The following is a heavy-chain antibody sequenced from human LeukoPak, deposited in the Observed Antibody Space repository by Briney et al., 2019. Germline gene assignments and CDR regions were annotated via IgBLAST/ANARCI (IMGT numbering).Heavy chain of an antibody. J-gene: IGHJ4*02. Sequence: ASVRVSCKASGYTFTNYGFSWVRQAPGQGLEWMGWITAYNGNTNYAQKLQGRVTMTTDTSTSTAYMELRSLRSDDTAVYYCARTPRSGSYYPDYWGQGTLVTVSS. D-gene: IGHD3-10*01. CDR3: ARTPRSGSYYPDY. CDR1: GYTFTNYG. V-gene: IGHV1-18*01. CDR2: ITAYNGNT.